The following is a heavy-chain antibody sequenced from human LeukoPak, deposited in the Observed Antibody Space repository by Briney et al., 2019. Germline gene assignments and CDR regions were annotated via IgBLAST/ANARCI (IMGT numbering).Heavy chain of an antibody. V-gene: IGHV3-15*01. CDR2: IKSKTAGGTA. CDR3: TVYYYDGSGYYYGDS. Sequence: GGSLRLSCAASGFTFSNGWMSWVRQAPGKGLEWVGRIKSKTAGGTADYAAPVKGRFTISRDDSKNTVYLQMNGLKIEDTAVYYCTVYYYDGSGYYYGDSWGQGTLVTVSS. D-gene: IGHD3-22*01. CDR1: GFTFSNGW. J-gene: IGHJ4*02.